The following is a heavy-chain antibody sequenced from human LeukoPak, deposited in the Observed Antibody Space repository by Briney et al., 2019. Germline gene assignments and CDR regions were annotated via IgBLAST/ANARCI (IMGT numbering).Heavy chain of an antibody. CDR1: GFTFSSYG. CDR2: ISYDGSNK. J-gene: IGHJ4*02. CDR3: AKDGAVADPEYYFDY. Sequence: QSGGSLRLSCAASGFTFSSYGMHWVRQAPGKGLEWVAVISYDGSNKYYADSVKGRFTISRDNSKNTLYLQMNSLRAEDTAVYYCAKDGAVADPEYYFDYWGQGTLVTVSS. D-gene: IGHD6-19*01. V-gene: IGHV3-30*18.